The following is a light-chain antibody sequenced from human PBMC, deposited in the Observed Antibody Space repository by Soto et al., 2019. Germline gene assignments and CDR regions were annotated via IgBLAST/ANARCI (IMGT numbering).Light chain of an antibody. CDR2: EVT. J-gene: IGLJ2*01. Sequence: QSALTQPASVSGSPGQSITISCTGTSSDVGGYNYVSWYQQHPGQAPTLIIYEVTNRPSGVSDRFSGSKSGNTASLTISGLQAEDEADYYCNSYATTNTLVFGGWTKLTVL. V-gene: IGLV2-14*01. CDR3: NSYATTNTLV. CDR1: SSDVGGYNY.